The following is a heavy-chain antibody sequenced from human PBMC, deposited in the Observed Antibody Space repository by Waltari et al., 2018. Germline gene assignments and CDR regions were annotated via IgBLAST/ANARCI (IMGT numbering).Heavy chain of an antibody. CDR3: ARQPSGSYQRGFLDY. Sequence: EVQLVQSGAEVKKPGESLKISCKGSGYSFTSYWIGWVRQMPGKGLEWMGIIYPGDSATRYSPSFQGQVTISADTSISTAYLQWSSLKASDTAMYYCARQPSGSYQRGFLDYWGQGTLVTVSS. V-gene: IGHV5-51*01. D-gene: IGHD1-26*01. J-gene: IGHJ4*02. CDR1: GYSFTSYW. CDR2: IYPGDSAT.